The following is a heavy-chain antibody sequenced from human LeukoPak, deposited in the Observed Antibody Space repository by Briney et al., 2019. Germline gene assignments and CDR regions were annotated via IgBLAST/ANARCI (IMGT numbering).Heavy chain of an antibody. D-gene: IGHD2-15*01. CDR3: ARHRCSGGSCYPGDY. V-gene: IGHV4-39*01. CDR2: IYYSGST. CDR1: GGSISSSSYY. Sequence: SETLSLTCTVSGGSISSSSYYWGWIRQPPGKGLEWIGSIYYSGSTYYNPSLKSRVTISVDTSKNQFSLKLSSMTAADTAVYYCARHRCSGGSCYPGDYWGQGTLVTVSS. J-gene: IGHJ4*02.